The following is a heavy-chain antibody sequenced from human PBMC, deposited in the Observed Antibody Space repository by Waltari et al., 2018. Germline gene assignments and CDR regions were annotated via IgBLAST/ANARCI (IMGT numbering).Heavy chain of an antibody. CDR1: GFTVSSNH. J-gene: IGHJ4*02. D-gene: IGHD5-18*01. V-gene: IGHV3-66*02. CDR2: FYRAGST. CDR3: ARARDEDTAMVYFDH. Sequence: EVQLVESGGGLVHPGGSLRLSCAASGFTVSSNHMSWVRQAPGKGRDGFSLFYRAGSTYYADSVRGRFSISRDSSKNTLHLQMNSLRAEDTAMYYCARARDEDTAMVYFDHWGQGTLISVSS.